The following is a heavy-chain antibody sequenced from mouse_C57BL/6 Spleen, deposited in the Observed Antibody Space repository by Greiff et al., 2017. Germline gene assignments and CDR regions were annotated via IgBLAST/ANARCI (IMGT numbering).Heavy chain of an antibody. CDR1: GYTFTSYW. Sequence: QVHVKQPGAELVKPGASVKLSCKASGYTFTSYWMHWVKQRPGQGLEWIGMIHPNSGSTNYNEKFKSKATLTVDKSSSTAYMQLSSLTSEDSAVYYCARAYVAPYFDVWGTGTTVTVSS. D-gene: IGHD1-1*01. CDR2: IHPNSGST. J-gene: IGHJ1*03. V-gene: IGHV1-64*01. CDR3: ARAYVAPYFDV.